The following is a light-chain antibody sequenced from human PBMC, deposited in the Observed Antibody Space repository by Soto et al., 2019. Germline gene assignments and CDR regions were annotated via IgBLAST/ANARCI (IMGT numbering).Light chain of an antibody. V-gene: IGKV1-5*03. CDR1: QTISSW. Sequence: DIQMTQFPSTLSGSVGDRVTITCRASQTISSWLAWYQQKLGKAPKLLIYKASTLKIGVPSRFSGGGIGTEFSLSISSLQPDDFATYYCQQYRTYPYIFGQGTKVDIK. CDR3: QQYRTYPYI. J-gene: IGKJ2*01. CDR2: KAS.